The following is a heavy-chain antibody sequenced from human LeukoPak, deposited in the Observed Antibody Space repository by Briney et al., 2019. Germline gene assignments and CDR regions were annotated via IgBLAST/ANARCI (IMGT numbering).Heavy chain of an antibody. D-gene: IGHD3-10*01. CDR3: ARGDYLLWFGELLYFDY. J-gene: IGHJ4*02. CDR2: INPNSGGT. Sequence: ASVKVSCKASGYTFTGYYMHWVRQAPGQGLEWMGWINPNSGGTNYAQKFQGRVTMTRDTSISTAYMELSRLRSDDTAVYYCARGDYLLWFGELLYFDYWGQGTLVTVSS. CDR1: GYTFTGYY. V-gene: IGHV1-2*02.